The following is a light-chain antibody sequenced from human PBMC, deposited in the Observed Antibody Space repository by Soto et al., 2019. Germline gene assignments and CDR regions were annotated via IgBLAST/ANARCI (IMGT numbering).Light chain of an antibody. J-gene: IGKJ1*01. Sequence: EIVITQSPATLSVSPGESATLSCRASQSVTDDLAWYQQKPGQAPRLLIYRASTRAAGIPARFSGSGSGTEFTLTISSLQSEDFAVSYCQHYDNWPWTFGQGTNLEIK. CDR1: QSVTDD. CDR3: QHYDNWPWT. CDR2: RAS. V-gene: IGKV3-15*01.